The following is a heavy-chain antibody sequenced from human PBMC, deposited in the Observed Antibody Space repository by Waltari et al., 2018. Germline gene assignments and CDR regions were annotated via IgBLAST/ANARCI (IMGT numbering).Heavy chain of an antibody. V-gene: IGHV3-23*01. CDR1: GFTFSSYA. CDR3: AKEVNGFWSGYSGYYYYGMDV. J-gene: IGHJ6*02. D-gene: IGHD3-3*01. Sequence: EVQLLESGGGLVQPGGSLRLSCAASGFTFSSYAMSWVRQAPGTGLGWVSAISGSGGSTYYADSVKGRFTISRDNSKNTLYLQMNSRRAEDTAVYYCAKEVNGFWSGYSGYYYYGMDVWGQGTTVTVSS. CDR2: ISGSGGST.